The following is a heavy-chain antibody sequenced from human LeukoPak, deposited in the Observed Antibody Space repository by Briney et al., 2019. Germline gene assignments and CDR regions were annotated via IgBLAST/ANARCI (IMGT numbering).Heavy chain of an antibody. CDR2: IYYSGST. Sequence: PSGTLSLTCTVSGGSVSSGSYYWSWIRQPPAKGLEWIGYIYYSGSTNYNPSLKSRVTISVDTSKNQFSLKLSSVTAADTAVYYCARGRVDTDFLDYWGQGTLVTVSS. CDR1: GGSVSSGSYY. CDR3: ARGRVDTDFLDY. V-gene: IGHV4-61*01. D-gene: IGHD5-18*01. J-gene: IGHJ4*02.